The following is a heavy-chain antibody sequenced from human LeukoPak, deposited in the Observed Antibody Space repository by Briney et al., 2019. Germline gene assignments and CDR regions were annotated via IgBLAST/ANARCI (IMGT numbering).Heavy chain of an antibody. V-gene: IGHV3-53*05. D-gene: IGHD3-10*01. CDR3: ARDLWFGEPRFDY. CDR1: RFTVSSNY. J-gene: IGHJ4*02. Sequence: GGSLRLSCAASRFTVSSNYMSWVRQAPGKGLEWVSVIYSGGNTYYADSAKGRFTISRDNSKNTLYLQMNSLRSDDTAVYYCARDLWFGEPRFDYWGQGTLVTVSS. CDR2: IYSGGNT.